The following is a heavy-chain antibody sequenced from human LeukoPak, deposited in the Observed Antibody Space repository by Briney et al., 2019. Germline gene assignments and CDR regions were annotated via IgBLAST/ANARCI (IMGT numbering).Heavy chain of an antibody. Sequence: PGGSLRLSCAASGFSFSTYWMTWVRQAPGKGLEWVAIIKQDGSEKYCVDSVKGRFTISRDNAKNSLYLQMSSLRADDTAVYYCARDRGSYWGQGTLVTVYS. CDR2: IKQDGSEK. CDR1: GFSFSTYW. CDR3: ARDRGSY. D-gene: IGHD3-10*01. V-gene: IGHV3-7*01. J-gene: IGHJ4*02.